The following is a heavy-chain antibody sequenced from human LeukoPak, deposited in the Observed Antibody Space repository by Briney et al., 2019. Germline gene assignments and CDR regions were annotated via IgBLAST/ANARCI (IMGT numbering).Heavy chain of an antibody. J-gene: IGHJ5*02. CDR2: IRGSGGST. CDR1: GFTFSIYS. D-gene: IGHD2-2*01. CDR3: AKVFGFVVEVIWFDP. Sequence: GGSLRLSCAASGFTFSIYSMSWVRQAPGKGLEWVSAIRGSGGSTYYADSVKGRFTISRDNSKHTLYLQMNSLRAEDSAVYYGAKVFGFVVEVIWFDPWGQGTLVTLSS. V-gene: IGHV3-23*01.